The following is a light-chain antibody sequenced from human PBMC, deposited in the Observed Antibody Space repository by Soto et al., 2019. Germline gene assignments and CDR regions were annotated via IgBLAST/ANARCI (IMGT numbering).Light chain of an antibody. J-gene: IGKJ1*01. Sequence: DIQMTQSPSSQSASVEDRVTITCRASQSINSYLNWYQQKPGKAPKLLIYAASSLQSGVPSRFSGSGSETDFTLTITSLQPDDFATYYCQQRFSTPRTFGQGTRVDI. CDR3: QQRFSTPRT. V-gene: IGKV1-39*01. CDR1: QSINSY. CDR2: AAS.